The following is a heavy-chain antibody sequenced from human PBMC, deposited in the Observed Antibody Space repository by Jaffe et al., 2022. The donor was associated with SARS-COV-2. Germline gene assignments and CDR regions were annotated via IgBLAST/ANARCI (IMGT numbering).Heavy chain of an antibody. V-gene: IGHV3-23*01. CDR2: ISDSGDRT. D-gene: IGHD2-21*02. Sequence: EAQLWDSGGGLVQPGGSVRLSCAASGFSFRSYPMIWVRQAPGRGLEAVSSISDSGDRTYYYIDSVKGRFTISRDNSENMVYLQMNSLRAEDSAIYYCAKVMVTIPYYWYGMDVWGRGTTVTVSS. CDR3: AKVMVTIPYYWYGMDV. CDR1: GFSFRSYP. J-gene: IGHJ6*02.